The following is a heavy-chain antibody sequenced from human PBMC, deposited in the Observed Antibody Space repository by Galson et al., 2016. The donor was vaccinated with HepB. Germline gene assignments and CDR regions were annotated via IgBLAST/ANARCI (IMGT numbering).Heavy chain of an antibody. CDR3: ARESVAAHFDY. Sequence: SETLSLTCTVSGGSISSYYWSWIRQPPGKGLEWIGYIYYSGSTNYNPSLKSRVTISVETSKNQFSLKLSSVTAADTAGYYCARESVAAHFDYWGQGTLVTVSS. D-gene: IGHD2-15*01. CDR2: IYYSGST. J-gene: IGHJ4*02. V-gene: IGHV4-59*01. CDR1: GGSISSYY.